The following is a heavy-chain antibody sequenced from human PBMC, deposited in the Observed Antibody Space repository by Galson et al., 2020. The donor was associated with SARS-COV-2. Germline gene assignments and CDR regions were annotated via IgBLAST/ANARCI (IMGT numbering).Heavy chain of an antibody. CDR2: VNPNSGNT. CDR1: GYIFTSHD. D-gene: IGHD2-2*02. CDR3: ARSGPGVIPLSSAKLGYQYYYFDV. Sequence: GESLKISCKASGYIFTSHDIIWVRQATGQRLEWMGWVNPNSGNTGYAQRFQGRVTMTGDTSMRTAYMELRSLKSEDTAVYCCARSGPGVIPLSSAKLGYQYYYFDVWGKGTAVIVSS. J-gene: IGHJ6*03. V-gene: IGHV1-8*01.